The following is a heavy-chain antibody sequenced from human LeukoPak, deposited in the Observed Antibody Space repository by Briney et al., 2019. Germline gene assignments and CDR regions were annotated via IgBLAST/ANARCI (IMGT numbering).Heavy chain of an antibody. CDR2: ISGSGGST. V-gene: IGHV3-23*01. CDR3: ARAQRVRGWELPRGQYYFDY. Sequence: GGSLRLSCAASGFTFSSYAMSWVRQAPGKGLEWVSAISGSGGSTYYADSVKGRFTISRDNSKNTLYLQMNSLRAEDTAVYYCARAQRVRGWELPRGQYYFDYWGQGTLVTVSS. J-gene: IGHJ4*02. CDR1: GFTFSSYA. D-gene: IGHD1-26*01.